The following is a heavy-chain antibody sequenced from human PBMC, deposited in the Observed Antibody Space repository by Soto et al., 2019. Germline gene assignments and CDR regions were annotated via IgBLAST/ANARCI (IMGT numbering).Heavy chain of an antibody. J-gene: IGHJ4*02. CDR2: ISGSGGST. Sequence: EVQLLESGGGLVQPGGSLRLSCAASGFTFSSYAMSWVRQAPGKGLEWVSAISGSGGSTYYADSVKGRFTISRDNSKNPLYLQMNSLRAEDTAVYDCAKTARYSSGWYEDYWGQGTLVTVSS. CDR1: GFTFSSYA. V-gene: IGHV3-23*01. D-gene: IGHD6-19*01. CDR3: AKTARYSSGWYEDY.